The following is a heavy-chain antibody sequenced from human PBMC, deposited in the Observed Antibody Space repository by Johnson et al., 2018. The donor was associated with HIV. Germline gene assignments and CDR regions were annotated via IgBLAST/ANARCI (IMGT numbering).Heavy chain of an antibody. CDR2: MSGGGGSA. J-gene: IGHJ3*01. V-gene: IGHV3-23*04. CDR1: GFTVSSYA. D-gene: IGHD4-17*01. Sequence: MLLVESGGGLVQPGGSLRLSCAASGFTVSSYAMSWVRLNPGTGLEWVSSMSGGGGSAYYSDSVKGRFTISSDTSKNTVDLQMNSLRDVDTAVYYCARLRRQKGGGAFDVWGQGTLVTVSS. CDR3: ARLRRQKGGGAFDV.